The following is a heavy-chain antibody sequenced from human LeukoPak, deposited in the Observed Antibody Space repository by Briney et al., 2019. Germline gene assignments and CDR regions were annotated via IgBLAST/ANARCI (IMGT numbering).Heavy chain of an antibody. J-gene: IGHJ4*02. CDR2: INQDGSGK. CDR1: GFTFSRFY. D-gene: IGHD3-3*01. CDR3: ASIYESGHYPRGPDY. V-gene: IGHV3-7*01. Sequence: TGGSLRLSCAASGFTFSRFYMSWFRQAPGKGLEWLANINQDGSGKYYLDSVKGRFTVSRDNAEKSLYLQMNSLRPEDTATYYCASIYESGHYPRGPDYWRQGTLVTVSS.